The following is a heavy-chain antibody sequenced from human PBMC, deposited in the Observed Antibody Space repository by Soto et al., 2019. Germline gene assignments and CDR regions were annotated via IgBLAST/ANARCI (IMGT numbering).Heavy chain of an antibody. Sequence: SETLSLTCTVSGGSITSYYWSWIRRPPGKGLEWVAYIYDTGISGYTPSTSYNPSLKSRVTMSVDTSKSQFSLKLTSVTAADTAVYYCARGEDAFFYYGLDVWGQGITVTVSS. CDR2: IYDTGISGYTPST. J-gene: IGHJ6*02. CDR1: GGSITSYY. CDR3: ARGEDAFFYYGLDV. V-gene: IGHV4-59*01.